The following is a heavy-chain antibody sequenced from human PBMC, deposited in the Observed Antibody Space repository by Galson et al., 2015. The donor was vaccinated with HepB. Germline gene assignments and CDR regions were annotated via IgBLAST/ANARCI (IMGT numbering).Heavy chain of an antibody. Sequence: LRLSCAASGFTFYNYGMHWVRQAPAKGLEWVTFIRNDGNNKYYADSVKGRFTVSRDNPKNTLYLQMNSLRPEDTAVYFCVKDAKRGLLSLHFDYWGQGALVTVSS. CDR1: GFTFYNYG. V-gene: IGHV3-30*02. J-gene: IGHJ4*01. CDR2: IRNDGNNK. CDR3: VKDAKRGLLSLHFDY. D-gene: IGHD3-10*01.